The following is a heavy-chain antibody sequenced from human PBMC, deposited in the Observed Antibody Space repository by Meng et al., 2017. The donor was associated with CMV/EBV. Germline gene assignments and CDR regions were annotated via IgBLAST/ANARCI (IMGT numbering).Heavy chain of an antibody. V-gene: IGHV4-34*01. CDR2: INHSGST. D-gene: IGHD2-8*01. Sequence: SETLSLTCAVYGGSFSGYYWSWIRQHPGKGLEWIGEINHSGSTNYNPSLKSRVTISVDTSKNQFSPKLSSVAAADTAVYYCARGHCTNGVCYFYFDYWGQGTLVTVSS. CDR3: ARGHCTNGVCYFYFDY. CDR1: GGSFSGYY. J-gene: IGHJ4*02.